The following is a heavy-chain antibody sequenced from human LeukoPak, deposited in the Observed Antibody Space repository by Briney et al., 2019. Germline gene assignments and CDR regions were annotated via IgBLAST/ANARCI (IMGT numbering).Heavy chain of an antibody. J-gene: IGHJ4*02. D-gene: IGHD3-10*01. CDR2: ISDDGSDK. CDR1: GFTFSSYG. V-gene: IGHV3-30*03. CDR3: VPSFSGSFV. Sequence: PGGSLRLFCAASGFTFSSYGMNWVRQAPGKGLEWVAVISDDGSDKYYGDSVQGRFTISRDDSENTLFLEMKSLRAEDTAVYYCVPSFSGSFVWGQGTPVTVSS.